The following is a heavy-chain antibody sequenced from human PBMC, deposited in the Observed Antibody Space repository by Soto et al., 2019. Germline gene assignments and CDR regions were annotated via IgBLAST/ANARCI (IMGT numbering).Heavy chain of an antibody. J-gene: IGHJ4*02. D-gene: IGHD1-26*01. Sequence: TSETLSLTCTVSGGSISGYYWTWIRQPPGKGLEWIGYISYSGTTNSNPSLKSRVTISVDTSKNQFSLNLSSVTTADTAVYYCARDARIVGATSIDYWGQGTLVTVSS. CDR2: ISYSGTT. V-gene: IGHV4-59*01. CDR1: GGSISGYY. CDR3: ARDARIVGATSIDY.